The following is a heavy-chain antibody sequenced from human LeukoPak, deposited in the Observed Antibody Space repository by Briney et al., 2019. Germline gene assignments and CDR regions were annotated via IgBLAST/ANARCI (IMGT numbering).Heavy chain of an antibody. J-gene: IGHJ6*03. CDR2: IYYSGST. V-gene: IGHV4-39*01. Sequence: SETLSLTCTVSGGSISSSSYYWGWIRQPPGKGLEWIGSIYYSGSTYYNPSLKSRVTISVDTSKNQFSLKLSSVTAADTAVYYCARFSSTSPYWDYYYMDVWGKGTTVTVSS. CDR3: ARFSSTSPYWDYYYMDV. CDR1: GGSISSSSYY. D-gene: IGHD2-2*01.